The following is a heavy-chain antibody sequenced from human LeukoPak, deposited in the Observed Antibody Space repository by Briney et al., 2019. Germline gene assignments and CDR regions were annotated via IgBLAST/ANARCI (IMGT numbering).Heavy chain of an antibody. D-gene: IGHD1-26*01. V-gene: IGHV4-30-4*01. CDR3: AGSIVGASRGEIDY. CDR1: GGSISSGDYY. J-gene: IGHJ4*02. CDR2: IYYSGST. Sequence: SETLSLTCTVSGGSISSGDYYWTWIRQPPGKGLEWIGYIYYSGSTYYNPSLKSRVTISVDTSKNQFSLKLSSVTAADTAVYYCAGSIVGASRGEIDYWGQGTLVTVSS.